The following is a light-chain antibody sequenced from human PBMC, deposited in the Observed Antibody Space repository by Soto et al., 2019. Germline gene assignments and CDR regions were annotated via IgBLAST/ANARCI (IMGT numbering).Light chain of an antibody. CDR2: DTS. V-gene: IGLV7-46*01. CDR1: TGAVTSGHY. Sequence: QSVVTQEPSLTVSPGGTVTLTCGSSTGAVTSGHYPYWFQQKPGQAPTTLIYDTSSKHSWTPARFSGSLLGGKAALTLSGAQPEAEADYYCLRSLSADRVFGGGTKLTVL. CDR3: LRSLSADRV. J-gene: IGLJ2*01.